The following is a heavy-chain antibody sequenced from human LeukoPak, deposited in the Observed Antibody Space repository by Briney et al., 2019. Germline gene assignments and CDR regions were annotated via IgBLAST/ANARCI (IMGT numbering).Heavy chain of an antibody. Sequence: SVKVSCKASGGTFSNYAVSWVRQAPGQGLEWMGGIIPIYGTTNYAQKFQGRVTITADKSTSTVYMELSSLRSEDTAVYYCARDHYDSSGYDAFDIWGQGTMVTVSS. CDR1: GGTFSNYA. CDR2: IIPIYGTT. J-gene: IGHJ3*02. D-gene: IGHD3-22*01. CDR3: ARDHYDSSGYDAFDI. V-gene: IGHV1-69*06.